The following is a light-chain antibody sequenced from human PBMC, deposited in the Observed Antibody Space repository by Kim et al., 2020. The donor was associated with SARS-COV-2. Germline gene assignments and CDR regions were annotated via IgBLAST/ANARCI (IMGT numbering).Light chain of an antibody. Sequence: ASVGDRVTITCRASQDIRNDLGWYQQNPGRAPERLIYGASSWQSEVPSRFSGSGSGTEFTLTISSLQPEDFATYFCLQHNTYPITFGQGTRLEIK. CDR2: GAS. CDR3: LQHNTYPIT. J-gene: IGKJ5*01. V-gene: IGKV1-17*01. CDR1: QDIRND.